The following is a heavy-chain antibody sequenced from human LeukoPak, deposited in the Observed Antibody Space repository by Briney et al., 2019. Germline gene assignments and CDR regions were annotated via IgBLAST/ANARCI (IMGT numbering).Heavy chain of an antibody. J-gene: IGHJ3*02. CDR1: GYTFTTSG. CDR2: ISAYNGNT. CDR3: ARGLYYDSSGYYYVGSGAAFDI. V-gene: IGHV1-18*01. Sequence: GASVKVSCKASGYTFTTSGISWVRQAPGQGLEWMGWISAYNGNTNYAQKLQGRVTMTTDTSTSTAYMELRSLRSDDTAVYYCARGLYYDSSGYYYVGSGAAFDIWGQGTMVTVSS. D-gene: IGHD3-22*01.